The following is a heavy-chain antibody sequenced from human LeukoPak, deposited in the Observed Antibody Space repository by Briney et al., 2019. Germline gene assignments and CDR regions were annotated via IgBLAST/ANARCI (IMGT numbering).Heavy chain of an antibody. V-gene: IGHV4-59*01. D-gene: IGHD3-10*01. CDR1: GGSISSYY. Sequence: SETLSLTCTVSGGSISSYYWSWIRQPPGKGLEWIGYIYYSGSTNYNPSLKSRVTISVGTSKNQFSLKLSSVTAADTAVYYCARARSGSSPPTYYYYMDVWGKGTTVTVSS. CDR2: IYYSGST. J-gene: IGHJ6*03. CDR3: ARARSGSSPPTYYYYMDV.